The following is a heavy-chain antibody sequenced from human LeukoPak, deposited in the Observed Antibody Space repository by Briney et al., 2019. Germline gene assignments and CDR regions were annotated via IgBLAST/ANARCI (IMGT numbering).Heavy chain of an antibody. CDR2: IKQDGSEK. CDR3: ARDRGGGVGSLNWFDP. V-gene: IGHV3-7*01. Sequence: GGSLRLSCAASGFTFSSYWMSWVRQAPGKGLEWVANIKQDGSEKYYVDSVKGRFTISRDNAKNSLYLQMNSPRAEDTAVYYCARDRGGGVGSLNWFDPWGQGTLVTVSS. CDR1: GFTFSSYW. D-gene: IGHD2-8*01. J-gene: IGHJ5*02.